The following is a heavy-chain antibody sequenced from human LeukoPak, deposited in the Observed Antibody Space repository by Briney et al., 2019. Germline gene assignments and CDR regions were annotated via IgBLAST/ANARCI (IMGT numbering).Heavy chain of an antibody. Sequence: PGGSLRLSCVASGFTFSDYYMTWIRQAPGKGLEWISYISSGGTIIYYADSVRGQFTISRDNAKKSLYLQMNSLRAEDTAVYYCARVQKGIAAAGTGGGWFEPWGQGTLVTVSA. J-gene: IGHJ5*02. CDR1: GFTFSDYY. V-gene: IGHV3-11*01. D-gene: IGHD6-13*01. CDR3: ARVQKGIAAAGTGGGWFEP. CDR2: ISSGGTII.